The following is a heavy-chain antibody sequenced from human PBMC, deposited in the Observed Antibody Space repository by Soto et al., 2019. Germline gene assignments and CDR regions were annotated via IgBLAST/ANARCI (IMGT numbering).Heavy chain of an antibody. CDR1: GFTFSTYW. Sequence: PGGSLRLSCAASGFTFSTYWMHWVRQAPGKGLVWVSRINSDWSTTNYADSVKGRFTISRDNAKNTLFLQMDSLRAEDTAIYYCARGLKGYYGTDVWGQGTTVTVSS. CDR3: ARGLKGYYGTDV. V-gene: IGHV3-74*01. J-gene: IGHJ6*02. CDR2: INSDWSTT. D-gene: IGHD3-22*01.